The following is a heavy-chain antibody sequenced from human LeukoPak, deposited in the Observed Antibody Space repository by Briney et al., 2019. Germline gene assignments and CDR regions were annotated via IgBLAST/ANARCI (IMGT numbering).Heavy chain of an antibody. CDR3: ARHTDFSDFWSGPNWFDP. D-gene: IGHD3-3*01. J-gene: IGHJ5*02. CDR1: GGSISSYY. CDR2: IYYSGST. Sequence: SETLSLTCTVSGGSISSYYWSWIRQPPGKGLEWIGYIYYSGSTNYNPSLKSRVTISVDTSKNQFSLKLSSVTAADTAVYYCARHTDFSDFWSGPNWFDPWGQGTLVTVSS. V-gene: IGHV4-59*08.